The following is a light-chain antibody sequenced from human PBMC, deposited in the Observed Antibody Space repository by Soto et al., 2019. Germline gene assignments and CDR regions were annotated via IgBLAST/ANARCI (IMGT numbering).Light chain of an antibody. CDR3: VQGTHWPWT. CDR1: QGLVYSDGNTF. CDR2: QVS. V-gene: IGKV2-30*01. Sequence: DVVMTQSPLSLSVTLGQPASISCRSSQGLVYSDGNTFLNWFHQRPGQSPRRLIYQVSNRDSGVPDRFSGSGSGTDYTLTISGVEAEDVGIYYCVQGTHWPWTFGQGTKVEI. J-gene: IGKJ1*01.